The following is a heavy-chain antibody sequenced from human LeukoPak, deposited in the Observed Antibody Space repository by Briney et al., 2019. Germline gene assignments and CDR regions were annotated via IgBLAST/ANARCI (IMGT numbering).Heavy chain of an antibody. CDR3: ARDYCSSTSCLFDY. V-gene: IGHV1-69*05. Sequence: SVKVSCKASGGTFSSYAISWVRQAPGQGLEWMGGIIPIFGTANYAQKFQGRVTMTRDTSISTAYMELSRLRSDDTTVYYCARDYCSSTSCLFDYWGQGTLVTVSS. CDR2: IIPIFGTA. D-gene: IGHD2-2*01. CDR1: GGTFSSYA. J-gene: IGHJ4*02.